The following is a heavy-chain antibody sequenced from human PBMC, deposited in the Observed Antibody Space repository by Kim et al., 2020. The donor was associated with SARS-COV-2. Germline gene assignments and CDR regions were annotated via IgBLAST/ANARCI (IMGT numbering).Heavy chain of an antibody. Sequence: GGSLRLSCAASGFTLSSYSMHWVRQAPGKGLEWVAIISSDGSNKYYADSVKGRFTISRDNSKNTLYLQMNSLRAEDTAVYYCAKWGYCSAGSCYSRTQALDYWGQGTLVTVSS. V-gene: IGHV3-30*18. CDR2: ISSDGSNK. J-gene: IGHJ4*02. D-gene: IGHD2-15*01. CDR1: GFTLSSYS. CDR3: AKWGYCSAGSCYSRTQALDY.